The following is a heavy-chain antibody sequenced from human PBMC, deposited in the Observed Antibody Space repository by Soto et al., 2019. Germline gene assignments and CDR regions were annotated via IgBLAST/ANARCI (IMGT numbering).Heavy chain of an antibody. CDR2: ISGSGGST. CDR3: AKCQVYDFGKEPNYSYYGMDV. Sequence: PGGSLRLSCAASGFTFSSYAMSWVRQAPGKGLEWVSAISGSGGSTYYADSVKGRFTISRDNSKNTLYLQMNSLRAEDTAVYYCAKCQVYDFGKEPNYSYYGMDVWGQGTTVTVSS. D-gene: IGHD3-3*01. CDR1: GFTFSSYA. V-gene: IGHV3-23*01. J-gene: IGHJ6*02.